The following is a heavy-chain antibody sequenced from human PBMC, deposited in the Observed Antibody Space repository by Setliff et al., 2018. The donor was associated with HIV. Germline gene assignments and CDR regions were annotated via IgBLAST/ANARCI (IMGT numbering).Heavy chain of an antibody. V-gene: IGHV1-18*01. CDR2: ISGYNGNT. CDR3: ARDRLNVYSSGWGVGY. J-gene: IGHJ4*02. CDR1: GYTFTDYYI. Sequence: ASVKVSCKASGYTFTDYYIISWVRQAPGQGLEWMGWISGYNGNTNFAQKLQGRVTMTTDTSTSTAYMELRSLRSDDTAVYYCARDRLNVYSSGWGVGYWGQGTLVTVSS. D-gene: IGHD6-25*01.